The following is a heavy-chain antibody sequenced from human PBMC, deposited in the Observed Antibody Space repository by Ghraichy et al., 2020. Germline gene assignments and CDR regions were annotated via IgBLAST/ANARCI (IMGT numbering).Heavy chain of an antibody. J-gene: IGHJ6*02. V-gene: IGHV3-23*01. CDR1: GFTFSSYA. CDR3: AKTSEYCSSTSCYTPDYYYYGMDV. D-gene: IGHD2-2*02. CDR2: ISGSGGST. Sequence: GGPLRLSCAASGFTFSSYAMSWVRQAPGKGLEWVSAISGSGGSTYYADSVKGRFTISRDNSKNTLYLQMNSLRAEDTAVYYCAKTSEYCSSTSCYTPDYYYYGMDVWGQGTTVTVSS.